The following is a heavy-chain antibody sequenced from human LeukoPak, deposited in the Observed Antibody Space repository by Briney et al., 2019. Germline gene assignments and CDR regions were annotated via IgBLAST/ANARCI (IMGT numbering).Heavy chain of an antibody. J-gene: IGHJ4*02. Sequence: SETLSLTCTVSGGSINSYYWSWIRQPAGKGLEWIGRIYSSGSTNYNPSLKSRVSMSVDTSKNQFSLKLTSATAADTAVYYCARGGKATVVTMWGQGILVTVSS. CDR3: ARGGKATVVTM. V-gene: IGHV4-4*07. CDR1: GGSINSYY. D-gene: IGHD4-23*01. CDR2: IYSSGST.